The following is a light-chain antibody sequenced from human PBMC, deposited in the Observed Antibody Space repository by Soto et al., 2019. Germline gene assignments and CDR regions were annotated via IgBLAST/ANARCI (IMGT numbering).Light chain of an antibody. J-gene: IGKJ2*01. CDR2: GAS. V-gene: IGKV3-20*01. Sequence: EIVLTQSPGTLSLSPGERATRSCRASQRVNSNFLAWYQQKPGQAPRLLISGASSRATGIPDRFSGSGSGTDFTLTISRLEPEDFAVYYCQQYGSSPVTFGPGTKLDIK. CDR3: QQYGSSPVT. CDR1: QRVNSNF.